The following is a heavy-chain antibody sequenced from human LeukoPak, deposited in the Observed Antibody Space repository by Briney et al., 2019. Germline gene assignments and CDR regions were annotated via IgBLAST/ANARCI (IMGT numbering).Heavy chain of an antibody. J-gene: IGHJ4*02. D-gene: IGHD3-22*01. CDR2: ISSSGSTI. CDR1: GFTFSDYY. Sequence: GGSLRLCCAASGFTFSDYYMSWIRQAPGKGLEWVSYISSSGSTIYYADSVKGRFTISRDNAKNSLYLQMNSLRAEDTAVYYCARPRTYYYDSSGYSHWGQGTLVTVSS. V-gene: IGHV3-11*01. CDR3: ARPRTYYYDSSGYSH.